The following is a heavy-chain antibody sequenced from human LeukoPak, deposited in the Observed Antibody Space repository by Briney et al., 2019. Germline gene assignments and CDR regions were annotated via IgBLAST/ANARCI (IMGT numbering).Heavy chain of an antibody. CDR1: GFIFDDYA. CDR2: ITRSAAII. CDR3: ARGDILTTRLLDS. Sequence: GGSLRLSCAASGFIFDDYAMHWVRRAPGKGLQWVSGITRSAAIIGYVDSVKGRFTISRDSAKNSLYLQMNSLRPEDTAFYYCARGDILTTRLLDSWGLGTLVTVSS. V-gene: IGHV3-9*01. J-gene: IGHJ4*02. D-gene: IGHD3-9*01.